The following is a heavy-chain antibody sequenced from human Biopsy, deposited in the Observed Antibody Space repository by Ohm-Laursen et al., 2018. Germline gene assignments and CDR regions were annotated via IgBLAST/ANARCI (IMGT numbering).Heavy chain of an antibody. J-gene: IGHJ4*02. V-gene: IGHV1-69*04. CDR3: ATDADGYYTEFDF. Sequence: ASVKVSCKASGGPFNNHAFSRVRQAPGQGLEWLGRIVPILGTVNYAQRFQGRVALTADKSTGTAYMELNRLISDDTAVYYCATDADGYYTEFDFWGQGTLITVSS. CDR2: IVPILGTV. D-gene: IGHD5-24*01. CDR1: GGPFNNHA.